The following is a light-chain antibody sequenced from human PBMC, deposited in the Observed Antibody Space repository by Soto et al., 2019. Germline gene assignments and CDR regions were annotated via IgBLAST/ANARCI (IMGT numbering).Light chain of an antibody. CDR3: CSYAGSYTLFV. Sequence: QSVLTQPRSVSGSPGQSGTISYTGTSSDFGGYDHVSWYQQNPGKAPKLMIYDVSKRPSGVPDRFSGSKSGNTASLTISGLQAEDEADYYCCSYAGSYTLFVFGTGTKLTVL. CDR1: SSDFGGYDH. J-gene: IGLJ1*01. V-gene: IGLV2-11*01. CDR2: DVS.